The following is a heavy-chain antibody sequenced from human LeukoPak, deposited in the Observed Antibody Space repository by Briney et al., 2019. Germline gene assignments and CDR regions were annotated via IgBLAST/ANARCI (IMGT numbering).Heavy chain of an antibody. Sequence: GESLKISCKGSGYSFTSYWIGWVRQMPGKGLEWMGIIYPGDSDTRYSPSFQGQVTISADKPISTAYLQWSSLKASDTAMYYCARQAENSGSYFDYWGQGTLVTVSS. CDR3: ARQAENSGSYFDY. CDR2: IYPGDSDT. V-gene: IGHV5-51*01. D-gene: IGHD1-26*01. CDR1: GYSFTSYW. J-gene: IGHJ4*02.